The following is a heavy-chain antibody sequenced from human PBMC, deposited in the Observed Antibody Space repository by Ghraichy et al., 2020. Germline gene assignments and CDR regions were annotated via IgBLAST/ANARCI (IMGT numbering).Heavy chain of an antibody. Sequence: SQTLSLTCTVSGGSISSYYWSWIRQPPGKGLEWIGYIYYSGSTNYNPSLKSRVTISVDTSKNQFSLKLSSVTAADTAVYYCARDGIRYYYGMDVWGQGTTVTVSS. V-gene: IGHV4-59*01. J-gene: IGHJ6*02. CDR2: IYYSGST. CDR1: GGSISSYY. D-gene: IGHD5-18*01. CDR3: ARDGIRYYYGMDV.